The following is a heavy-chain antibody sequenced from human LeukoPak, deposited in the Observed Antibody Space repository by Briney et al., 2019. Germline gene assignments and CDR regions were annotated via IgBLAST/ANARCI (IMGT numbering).Heavy chain of an antibody. CDR2: MNTNTGKT. CDR1: GYDFSIYT. V-gene: IGHV7-4-1*02. CDR3: AREEGGLDV. J-gene: IGHJ6*02. Sequence: ASVKVSCKPSGYDFSIYTLNWVRQVPGQGPEWMGWMNTNTGKTTYAQDFRGRFVFSFDSSVSTAYLEITSLKAADTAVYYCAREEGGLDVWGQGTTVIVSS.